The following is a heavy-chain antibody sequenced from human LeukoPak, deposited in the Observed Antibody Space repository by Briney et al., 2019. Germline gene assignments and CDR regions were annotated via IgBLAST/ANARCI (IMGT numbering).Heavy chain of an antibody. V-gene: IGHV1-18*04. Sequence: APVKVSCKASGYTFTSYGISWVRQAPGQGLEWMGWISAYNGNTSYAQKLQGRVTMTTDTSTSTAYMELRSLRSDDTAVYYCARDRSSGWYYYGTDVWGKGTTVTVSS. J-gene: IGHJ6*04. D-gene: IGHD6-19*01. CDR1: GYTFTSYG. CDR2: ISAYNGNT. CDR3: ARDRSSGWYYYGTDV.